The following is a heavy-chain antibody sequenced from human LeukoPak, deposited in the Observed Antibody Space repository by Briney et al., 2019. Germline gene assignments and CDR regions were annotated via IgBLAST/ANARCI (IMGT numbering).Heavy chain of an antibody. CDR2: ISYDGSNK. CDR3: ARAVRYSSGWYAYNYFDY. CDR1: GFTFSSYA. D-gene: IGHD6-19*01. V-gene: IGHV3-30-3*01. Sequence: PGGSLRLSCAASGFTFSSYAMHWVRQAPGKGLEWVAVISYDGSNKYYADSVKGRFTISRDNSENTLCLQMNSLRAEDTAVYYCARAVRYSSGWYAYNYFDYWGQGTLVTVSS. J-gene: IGHJ4*02.